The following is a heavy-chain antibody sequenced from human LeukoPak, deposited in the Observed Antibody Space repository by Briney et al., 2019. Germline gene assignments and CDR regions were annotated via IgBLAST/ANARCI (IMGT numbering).Heavy chain of an antibody. J-gene: IGHJ4*02. Sequence: GASVKVSCKASGYTFTGYYMHWVRQAPGQGLEWMGWINPNSGGTNYAQKFQGRVTMTRDTSISTAYMELSRLRSDDTAVYYCARVVGYCSSTSCYRGAFDYWGQGTLVTVSS. CDR1: GYTFTGYY. CDR3: ARVVGYCSSTSCYRGAFDY. CDR2: INPNSGGT. V-gene: IGHV1-2*02. D-gene: IGHD2-2*02.